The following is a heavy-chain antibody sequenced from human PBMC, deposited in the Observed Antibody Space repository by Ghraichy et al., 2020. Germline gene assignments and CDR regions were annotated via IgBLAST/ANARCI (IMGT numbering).Heavy chain of an antibody. Sequence: GSLRLSCAASGFTFSSYAMSWVRQAPGKGLEWVSAISGSGGSTYYADSVKGRFTISRDNSKNTLYLQMNSLRAEDTAVYYCAKWSGYYDSSGKRTFDYWGQGTLVTVSS. CDR2: ISGSGGST. J-gene: IGHJ4*02. D-gene: IGHD3-22*01. CDR1: GFTFSSYA. V-gene: IGHV3-23*01. CDR3: AKWSGYYDSSGKRTFDY.